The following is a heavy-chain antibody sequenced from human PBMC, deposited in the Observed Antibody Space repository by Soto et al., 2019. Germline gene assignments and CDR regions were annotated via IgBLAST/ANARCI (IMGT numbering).Heavy chain of an antibody. CDR2: ISGSGGST. D-gene: IGHD3-9*01. V-gene: IGHV3-23*01. CDR3: AFRLEVDYDILTGFWNYMDV. Sequence: PGGSLRLSCAASGFTFSSYAMSWVRQAPGKGLEWVSAISGSGGSTYYADSVKGRFTISRDNSKNTLYLQMNSLRAEDTAVYYCAFRLEVDYDILTGFWNYMDVWGKGTTVTVSS. CDR1: GFTFSSYA. J-gene: IGHJ6*03.